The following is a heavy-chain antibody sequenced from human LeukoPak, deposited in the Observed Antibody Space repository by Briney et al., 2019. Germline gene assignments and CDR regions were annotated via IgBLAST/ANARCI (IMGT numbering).Heavy chain of an antibody. Sequence: SETLSLTCAVYGGSFSGYYWSWIRQPPGKGLEWIGEINHSGSTNYNPSLKSRVTISVDTSKNQFSLKLSSVAAADTAVYYCASGYYYDSSGYHFDYWGQGTLVTVSS. D-gene: IGHD3-22*01. CDR3: ASGYYYDSSGYHFDY. CDR1: GGSFSGYY. V-gene: IGHV4-34*01. J-gene: IGHJ4*02. CDR2: INHSGST.